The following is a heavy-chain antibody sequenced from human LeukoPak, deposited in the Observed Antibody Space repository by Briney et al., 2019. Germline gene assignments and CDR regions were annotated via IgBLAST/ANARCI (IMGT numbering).Heavy chain of an antibody. CDR3: ARFLATWDYYYMDV. D-gene: IGHD3-3*01. J-gene: IGHJ6*03. V-gene: IGHV3-48*01. CDR2: IGGSGAFI. CDR1: GFTFRTYS. Sequence: PGGSLRLSCVASGFTFRTYSMNWVRQAPGKGLEWVSSIGGSGAFIYYAESVKGRFTISRDNAKNSLYLQLNNLRVEDTAVYYCARFLATWDYYYMDVWGTGTTVAVSS.